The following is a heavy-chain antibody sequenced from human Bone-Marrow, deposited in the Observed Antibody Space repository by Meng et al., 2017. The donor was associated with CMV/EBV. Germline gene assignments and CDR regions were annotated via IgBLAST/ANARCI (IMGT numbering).Heavy chain of an antibody. V-gene: IGHV4-39*07. J-gene: IGHJ5*02. CDR3: ARDPGGIVVVIASPVNWFDP. Sequence: SETLSLTCTVSGGSISSSSYYWGWIRQPPGKGLEWIGSIYYSGSTYYNPSLKSRVTISVDTSKNQFSLKLSSVTAADTAVYYCARDPGGIVVVIASPVNWFDPWGQGTLVTVSS. CDR2: IYYSGST. CDR1: GGSISSSSYY. D-gene: IGHD2-21*01.